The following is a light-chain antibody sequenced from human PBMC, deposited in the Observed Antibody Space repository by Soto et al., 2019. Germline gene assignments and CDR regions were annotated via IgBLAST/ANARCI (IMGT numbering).Light chain of an antibody. Sequence: QSALTQPPSVSGSPGQSVNISCTGTSSDVGSYNRVSWYQQPPGTAPKLMIYEVSNRPSGVPDRFSGSKSGNTASLTISGLQAEDEDDYYCSSYTSSSIVVFGGGTKLTVL. V-gene: IGLV2-18*02. CDR1: SSDVGSYNR. CDR3: SSYTSSSIVV. J-gene: IGLJ2*01. CDR2: EVS.